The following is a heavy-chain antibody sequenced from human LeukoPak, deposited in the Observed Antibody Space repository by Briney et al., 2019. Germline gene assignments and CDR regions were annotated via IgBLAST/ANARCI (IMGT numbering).Heavy chain of an antibody. CDR2: INPNSGGT. V-gene: IGHV1-2*02. CDR1: GYTFTGYY. J-gene: IGHJ4*02. D-gene: IGHD3-22*01. CDR3: ARDSWGPPTHYYDSSGYYYEDY. Sequence: ASVKVSCKASGYTFTGYYMHWVRQAPGQGLEWMGWINPNSGGTNYAQKFQGRVTMTRDTSISTAYMELSRLRSDDTAVYYCARDSWGPPTHYYDSSGYYYEDYWGQGTLVTVSS.